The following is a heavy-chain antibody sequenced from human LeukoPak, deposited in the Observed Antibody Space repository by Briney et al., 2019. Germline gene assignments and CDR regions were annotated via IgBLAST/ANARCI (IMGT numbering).Heavy chain of an antibody. V-gene: IGHV4-39*01. CDR3: ARHMSYGDQYYFDY. J-gene: IGHJ4*02. Sequence: GSLRLSCAASGFTFSSYSMNWIRQPPGKGLEWIGSIYYSGSTYYNPSLKSRVTISVDTSKNQFSLKLSSVTAADTAVYYCARHMSYGDQYYFDYWGQGTLVTVSS. CDR2: IYYSGST. CDR1: GFTFSSYS. D-gene: IGHD4-17*01.